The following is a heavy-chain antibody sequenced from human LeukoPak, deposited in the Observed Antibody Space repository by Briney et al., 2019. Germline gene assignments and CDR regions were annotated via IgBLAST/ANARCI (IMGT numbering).Heavy chain of an antibody. J-gene: IGHJ3*02. D-gene: IGHD6-13*01. Sequence: PGGSLRLSCAASGFIFSTCAMSWVRQAPGKGLEWVSAISGSGGTTYYADSVKGRFTISRDNSKNTLYLQMYSLRAEDTAVYYCAKDRFSSSWFDGSDIWGQGTMVTVSS. CDR1: GFIFSTCA. V-gene: IGHV3-23*01. CDR2: ISGSGGTT. CDR3: AKDRFSSSWFDGSDI.